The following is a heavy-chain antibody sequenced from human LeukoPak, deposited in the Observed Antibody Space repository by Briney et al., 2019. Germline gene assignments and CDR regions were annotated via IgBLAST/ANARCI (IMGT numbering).Heavy chain of an antibody. CDR2: ISSSSSYI. CDR1: GFTFSSYS. J-gene: IGHJ3*02. Sequence: GGSLRLSCAASGFTFSSYSMNWVRQAPGKGLEWVSSISSSSSYIYYADSVKGRFTISRDNAKNSLYLQMNSLRAEDTAVYYCVSDYGDYLGAFDIWGQGTMVTVSS. CDR3: VSDYGDYLGAFDI. V-gene: IGHV3-21*01. D-gene: IGHD4-17*01.